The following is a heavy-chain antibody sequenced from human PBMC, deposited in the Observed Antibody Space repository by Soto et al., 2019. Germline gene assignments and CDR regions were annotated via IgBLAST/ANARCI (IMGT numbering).Heavy chain of an antibody. CDR2: ISSSSSYI. J-gene: IGHJ6*02. CDR3: AGALGIWLDRYYYDGMDV. D-gene: IGHD5-12*01. V-gene: IGHV3-21*01. Sequence: EVQLVESGGGLVKPGGSLRLSCAASGFTFSSYSMNWVRQAPGKGLEWVSSISSSSSYIYYADSVKGRFTISRDNDKNSLHLQMNRLRAEEKAVYYCAGALGIWLDRYYYDGMDVWGQGTTVT. CDR1: GFTFSSYS.